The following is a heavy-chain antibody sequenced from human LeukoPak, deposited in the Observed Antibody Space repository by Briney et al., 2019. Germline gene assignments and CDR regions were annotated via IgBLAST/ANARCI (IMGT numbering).Heavy chain of an antibody. V-gene: IGHV4-39*01. J-gene: IGHJ5*02. CDR1: VGSISSSSYY. D-gene: IGHD3-22*01. CDR3: ARHYYDSSGYTT. CDR2: IYYSGST. Sequence: PSETLSLTCTVSVGSISSSSYYWGWIRQPPGKGLVWIGSIYYSGSTYYNPSLKSRVTISVDTSKNQFSLKLSSVTAADTAVYYCARHYYDSSGYTTWGQGTLVTVSS.